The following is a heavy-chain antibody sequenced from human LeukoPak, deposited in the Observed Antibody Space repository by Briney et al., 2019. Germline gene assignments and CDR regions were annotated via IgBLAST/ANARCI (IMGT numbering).Heavy chain of an antibody. D-gene: IGHD1-20*01. CDR1: GFTFSSYG. V-gene: IGHV3-30*18. J-gene: IGHJ4*02. Sequence: GGSLRLSCAASGFTFSSYGMHWVRQAPGKGLEWVAVISYDGSNKYYADSVKGRFTISRDNSKNTLYLQMNSLRAEDTAVYYCAKELFDITGTPLDYWGQGTLVTVSS. CDR3: AKELFDITGTPLDY. CDR2: ISYDGSNK.